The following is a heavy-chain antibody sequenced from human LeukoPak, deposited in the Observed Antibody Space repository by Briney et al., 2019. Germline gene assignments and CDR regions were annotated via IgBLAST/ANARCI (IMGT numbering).Heavy chain of an antibody. Sequence: ASVKVFCKASGYTFTGYYMHWVRQAPGQGLEWMGWINPNSGGTNYAQKFQGRVTMTRDTSISTAYMELSRLRSDDTAVYYCARGGRQWLVFGMVPHAFGIWGQGTMVTVSS. CDR3: ARGGRQWLVFGMVPHAFGI. V-gene: IGHV1-2*02. J-gene: IGHJ3*02. D-gene: IGHD6-19*01. CDR1: GYTFTGYY. CDR2: INPNSGGT.